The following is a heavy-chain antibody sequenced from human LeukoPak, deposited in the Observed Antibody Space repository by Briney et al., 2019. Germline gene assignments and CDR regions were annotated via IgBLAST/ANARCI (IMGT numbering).Heavy chain of an antibody. CDR2: ISSSSSYI. Sequence: GGSLRLSCAASGFTFSSYSMNWVRQAPGKGLEWVSSISSSSSYIYYAASVKGRFTISRDNAKNSLYLQMNSLRAEDTAVYYCARGGAAAGIPFDYWGQGTLVTVSS. V-gene: IGHV3-21*01. CDR3: ARGGAAAGIPFDY. D-gene: IGHD6-13*01. J-gene: IGHJ4*02. CDR1: GFTFSSYS.